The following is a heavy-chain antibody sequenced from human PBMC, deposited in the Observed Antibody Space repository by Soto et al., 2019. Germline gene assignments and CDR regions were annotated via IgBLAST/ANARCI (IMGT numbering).Heavy chain of an antibody. CDR1: GFTFSNAW. D-gene: IGHD5-18*01. CDR3: AKNGGIQKEFAS. CDR2: ISGSGGST. Sequence: GSLRLSCAASGFTFSNAWMSWVRQAPGKGLEWVSGISGSGGSTYYADSVKGRFTISRDSSKNTLYLQMSSLRAEDTAVYHCAKNGGIQKEFASGGQGTRVPVSS. J-gene: IGHJ4*02. V-gene: IGHV3-23*01.